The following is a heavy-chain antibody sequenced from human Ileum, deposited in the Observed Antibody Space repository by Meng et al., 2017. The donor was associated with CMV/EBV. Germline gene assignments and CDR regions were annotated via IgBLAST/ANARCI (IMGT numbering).Heavy chain of an antibody. V-gene: IGHV1-18*01. D-gene: IGHD4-17*01. Sequence: KAHGYTFVIYGITWGRQAAGQGLEWMGWISAENGNPNYAQQFQDRVTVTTDTSTNTAYMELRSLTSDDSAVYFCARAGAAVTTHFDLWGQGTLVTVSS. CDR2: ISAENGNP. CDR1: GYTFVIYG. CDR3: ARAGAAVTTHFDL. J-gene: IGHJ4*02.